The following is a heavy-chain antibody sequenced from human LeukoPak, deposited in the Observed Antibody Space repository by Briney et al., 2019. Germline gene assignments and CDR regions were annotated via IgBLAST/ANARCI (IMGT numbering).Heavy chain of an antibody. V-gene: IGHV3-23*01. D-gene: IGHD1-26*01. Sequence: GGSLRLSCAASGFTFSSYAMSWVRQAPGKGLEWVSAISGSGGSTYYADSVKGRFTISRDNSKNTLYLQMNSLRAEDTAVYYCARDAPPRSYPGSYYFDYWGQGTLVTVSS. CDR2: ISGSGGST. CDR1: GFTFSSYA. J-gene: IGHJ4*02. CDR3: ARDAPPRSYPGSYYFDY.